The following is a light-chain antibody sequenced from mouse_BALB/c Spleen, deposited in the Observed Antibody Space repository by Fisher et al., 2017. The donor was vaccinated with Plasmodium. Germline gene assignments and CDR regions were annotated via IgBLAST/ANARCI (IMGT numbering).Light chain of an antibody. CDR1: QSLLHSYGDTY. J-gene: IGKJ1*01. CDR2: KVS. Sequence: VLTQSPLSLPVSLGDQASISCRSSQSLLHSYGDTYLHWHLQRPGQSPKLLIYKVSNRFSGVPDRFTGSGSGTDFTLKNSGVEAEDLGVYYCWQGTHLWTFGGGTKLEIK. CDR3: WQGTHLWT. V-gene: IGKV1-110*01.